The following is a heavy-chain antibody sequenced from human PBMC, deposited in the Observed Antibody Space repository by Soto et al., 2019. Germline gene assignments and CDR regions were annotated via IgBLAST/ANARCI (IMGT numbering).Heavy chain of an antibody. Sequence: GGSLRLSCAASGFTFSSYTMSWVRQVPGKGLEWVSSISDSGDSTYYADSVKGRFTISRDNSKKTLYLQMNSLRVEGTALYYCAKPQWELLDWGQGTLVTVSS. V-gene: IGHV3-23*01. D-gene: IGHD1-26*01. J-gene: IGHJ4*02. CDR1: GFTFSSYT. CDR3: AKPQWELLD. CDR2: ISDSGDST.